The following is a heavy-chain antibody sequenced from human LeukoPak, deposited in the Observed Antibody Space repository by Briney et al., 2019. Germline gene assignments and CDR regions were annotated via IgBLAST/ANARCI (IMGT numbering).Heavy chain of an antibody. V-gene: IGHV4-38-2*01. CDR1: GYSISSGYY. CDR3: ARPAVLLWFGEESKSNWFDP. D-gene: IGHD3-10*01. J-gene: IGHJ5*02. CDR2: IYHSGST. Sequence: SETLSLTCAVSGYSISSGYYWGWIRQPPGKGLEWIGSIYHSGSTYYNPSLKSRVTISVDTSKNQFSLKLSSVTAADTAVYYCARPAVLLWFGEESKSNWFDPWGQGTLVTVSS.